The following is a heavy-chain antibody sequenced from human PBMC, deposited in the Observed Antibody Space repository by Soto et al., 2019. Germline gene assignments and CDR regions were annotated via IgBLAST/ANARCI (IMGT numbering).Heavy chain of an antibody. J-gene: IGHJ5*02. Sequence: QVQLVQSGAEVKKPGSSVKVSCKASGGTFSSYAISWVRQAPGQGLEWVGGIIPIFGTANYAQKFQGRVTITADESTRTACMEQSSLRSEDTAVYYCARDHEGAVAGLFDPWGQGTLVTVSS. D-gene: IGHD6-19*01. V-gene: IGHV1-69*01. CDR1: GGTFSSYA. CDR3: ARDHEGAVAGLFDP. CDR2: IIPIFGTA.